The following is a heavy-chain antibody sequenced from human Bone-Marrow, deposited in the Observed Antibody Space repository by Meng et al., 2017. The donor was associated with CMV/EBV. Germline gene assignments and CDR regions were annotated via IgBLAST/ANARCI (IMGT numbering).Heavy chain of an antibody. CDR1: GVTFSSCT. V-gene: IGHV1-69*13. CDR2: ITPIFGVA. CDR3: ATGGTTSRFRVDY. J-gene: IGHJ4*02. D-gene: IGHD1-1*01. Sequence: SVKVSCKASGVTFSSCTLSWVRQAPGQGLEWMGGITPIFGVAQYSQNFQGRVTITADEYTNTAYMDLSSLRSDDTAVYYCATGGTTSRFRVDYWGQGTLVTVPS.